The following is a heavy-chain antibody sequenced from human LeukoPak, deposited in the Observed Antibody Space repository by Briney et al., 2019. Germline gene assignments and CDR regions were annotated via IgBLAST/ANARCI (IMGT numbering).Heavy chain of an antibody. CDR2: IIPIFGTA. J-gene: IGHJ4*02. CDR3: ASNSGYDLEDIVVVVAATAFDY. D-gene: IGHD2-15*01. Sequence: GSSVKVSCKASGGTFSSYAISWVRQAPGQGLEWMGGIIPIFGTANYAQKFQGRVTITADESTSTAYVELSGLRSEDTAVYYCASNSGYDLEDIVVVVAATAFDYWGQGTLVTVSS. CDR1: GGTFSSYA. V-gene: IGHV1-69*01.